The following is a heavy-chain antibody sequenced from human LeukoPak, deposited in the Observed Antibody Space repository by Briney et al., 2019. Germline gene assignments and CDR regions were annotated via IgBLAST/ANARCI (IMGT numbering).Heavy chain of an antibody. V-gene: IGHV3-48*01. J-gene: IGHJ4*02. CDR1: GFTFSSYS. CDR3: ARDQSSGRSASSY. D-gene: IGHD3-22*01. CDR2: ISSSGSTI. Sequence: GGSLRLSCAASGFTFSSYSKNWVRQAPGKGLEWVSYISSSGSTIYYADSVKGRFTISRDNAKNSLYLHMNSLRAEDTAVYYCARDQSSGRSASSYWGQGTLVTVSS.